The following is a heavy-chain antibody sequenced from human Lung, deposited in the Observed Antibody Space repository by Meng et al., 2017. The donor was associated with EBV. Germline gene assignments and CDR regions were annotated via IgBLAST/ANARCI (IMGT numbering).Heavy chain of an antibody. Sequence: QLKRQEVGSGLVKPSQTLSLTCTVSGGSVDSGAYYWSWIRQRPGKGLEWIGYIYYSGSTFYTPSLKSRATLSVDTSKNQFSLKLNSVTAADTAVYYCARLRLVWMFDYWGQGALVTVSS. J-gene: IGHJ4*02. CDR2: IYYSGST. V-gene: IGHV4-31*03. CDR1: GGSVDSGAYY. CDR3: ARLRLVWMFDY. D-gene: IGHD6-19*01.